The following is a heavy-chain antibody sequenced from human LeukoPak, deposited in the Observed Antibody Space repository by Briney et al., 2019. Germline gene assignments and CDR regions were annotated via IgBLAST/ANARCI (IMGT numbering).Heavy chain of an antibody. J-gene: IGHJ1*01. CDR1: GFTFSGFG. CDR3: GTEGGARGVDTVRYEY. D-gene: IGHD2-8*02. CDR2: ISSDGTNK. V-gene: IGHV3-30*03. Sequence: GGSLRLACAASGFTFSGFGMPWVRQAPGKGLQWVAVISSDGTNKFYTDSVAGRLTISRDNSKNTLYLQMTSLRPEDTAVYFCGTEGGARGVDTVRYEYWGQGTLVTVSS.